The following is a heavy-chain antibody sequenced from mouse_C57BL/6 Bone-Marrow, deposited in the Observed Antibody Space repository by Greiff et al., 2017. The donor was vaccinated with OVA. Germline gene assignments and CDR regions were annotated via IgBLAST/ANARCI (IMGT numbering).Heavy chain of an antibody. CDR3: ARAQDGYWFAY. D-gene: IGHD2-3*01. J-gene: IGHJ3*01. CDR1: GFTFSSYA. CDR2: ISDGGSYT. Sequence: EVHLVESGGGLVKPGGSLKLSCAASGFTFSSYAMSWVRQTPEKRLEWVATISDGGSYTYYPDNVKGRFTISRDNAKNNLYLQMSHLKSEDTAMYYCARAQDGYWFAYWGQGTLVTVSA. V-gene: IGHV5-4*01.